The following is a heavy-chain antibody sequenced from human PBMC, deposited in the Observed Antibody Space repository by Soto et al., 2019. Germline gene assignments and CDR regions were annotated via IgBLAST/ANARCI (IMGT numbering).Heavy chain of an antibody. CDR2: IVVGSGNT. V-gene: IGHV1-58*01. CDR1: GFTFTSSA. J-gene: IGHJ3*02. D-gene: IGHD6-13*01. CDR3: AARIAAAAWSFDI. Sequence: SVKVSCKASGFTFTSSAVQWVRQARGQRLEWIGWIVVGSGNTNYAQKFQERVTITRDMSTSTAYMELSSLRSEDTAVYYCAARIAAAAWSFDIWGQGTMVTVSS.